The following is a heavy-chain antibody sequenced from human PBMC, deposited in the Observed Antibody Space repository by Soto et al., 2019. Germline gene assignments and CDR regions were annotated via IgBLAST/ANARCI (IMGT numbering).Heavy chain of an antibody. Sequence: QLQLHESGSGLVKPSQTLSLTCAVSGGSISSGGYSWSWIRQPPGKGLEWIGYIYHSGSTYYNPSLKRPVTISVDRSKNQFSLKLSSVTAADTAVYYCARVPGPWGQGTLVTVSS. CDR2: IYHSGST. CDR3: ARVPGP. D-gene: IGHD3-10*01. V-gene: IGHV4-30-2*01. J-gene: IGHJ5*02. CDR1: GGSISSGGYS.